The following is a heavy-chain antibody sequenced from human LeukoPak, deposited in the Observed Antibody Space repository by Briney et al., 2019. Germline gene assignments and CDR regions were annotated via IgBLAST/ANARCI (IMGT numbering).Heavy chain of an antibody. V-gene: IGHV1-2*02. CDR2: INPNSGGT. D-gene: IGHD2-21*02. Sequence: ASVKVSCKASGYTFTNYVLHWLRQAPGQGLEWMGWINPNSGGTNYAQNFQGRVTMTRDTSIGTAYMELSRLTSDDTAVYYCARVEFCAPNCYYYFYYWGQGTLVTVSS. CDR3: ARVEFCAPNCYYYFYY. J-gene: IGHJ4*02. CDR1: GYTFTNYV.